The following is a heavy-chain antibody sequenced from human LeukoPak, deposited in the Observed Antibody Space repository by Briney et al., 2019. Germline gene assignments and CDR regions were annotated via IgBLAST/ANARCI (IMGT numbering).Heavy chain of an antibody. D-gene: IGHD3-22*01. CDR2: IYTGGNT. CDR3: ARTYDRSYYLDY. CDR1: GFTVSSYY. V-gene: IGHV3-66*01. J-gene: IGHJ4*02. Sequence: GGSLRLSCAASGFTVSSYYMSWVRQASGKGLEWVSVIYTGGNTYYTASVKGRFTVSRDNSRNTLYLQMNSLRAEDTAVYYCARTYDRSYYLDYWGQGTLVTVSS.